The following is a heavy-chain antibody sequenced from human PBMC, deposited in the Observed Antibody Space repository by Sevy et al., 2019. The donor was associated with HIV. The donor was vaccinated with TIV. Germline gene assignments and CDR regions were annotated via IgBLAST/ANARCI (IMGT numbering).Heavy chain of an antibody. CDR1: GFTFSSYW. CDR3: ARGDVYYDFWSGYRYAFDI. CDR2: INSDGSST. Sequence: GGSLRLSCAASGFTFSSYWMHWVRQAPGKGLVWVSRINSDGSSTSYADSVKGRFTISRDYAKNTLYLQMNSLRAEDTAVYYCARGDVYYDFWSGYRYAFDIWGQGTMVTVSS. V-gene: IGHV3-74*01. D-gene: IGHD3-3*01. J-gene: IGHJ3*02.